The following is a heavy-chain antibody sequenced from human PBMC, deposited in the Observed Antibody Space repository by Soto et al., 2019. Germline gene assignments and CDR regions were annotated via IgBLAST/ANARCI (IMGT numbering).Heavy chain of an antibody. CDR2: IQNGGSI. CDR3: TTDSRTSLPEIRFDY. J-gene: IGHJ4*01. CDR1: GFTVSNNY. D-gene: IGHD2-21*01. V-gene: IGHV3-66*01. Sequence: GGSLRLSCAASGFTVSNNYMTWVRQAPGKGLEWVAVIQNGGSISYADSVSDRFTISRDDSRNIVYLQMNSLKIEDTGVYYCTTDSRTSLPEIRFDYWGHGTQVTVSS.